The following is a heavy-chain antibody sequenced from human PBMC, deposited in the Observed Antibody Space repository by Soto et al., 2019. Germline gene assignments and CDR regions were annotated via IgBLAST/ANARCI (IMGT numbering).Heavy chain of an antibody. CDR2: INHSGST. V-gene: IGHV4-34*01. CDR1: GVSFIGYY. J-gene: IGHJ5*02. D-gene: IGHD3-10*01. CDR3: ARGHRKSSGRPSEGWFDP. Sequence: SETLSLTCAVYGVSFIGYYWSWIRQPPWKGLEWIGEINHSGSTNYNPSLKSRVTISVDTSKNQFSLKLSSVTAADTAVYYCARGHRKSSGRPSEGWFDPWGKGNLVTVYS.